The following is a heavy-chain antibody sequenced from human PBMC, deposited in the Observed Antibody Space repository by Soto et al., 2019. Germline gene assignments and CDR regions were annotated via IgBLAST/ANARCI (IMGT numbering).Heavy chain of an antibody. D-gene: IGHD3-10*02. CDR1: GGSISGYY. J-gene: IGHJ5*02. CDR3: ARGGACSKWLDP. Sequence: SETLSLTCTVSGGSISGYYWSWIRQPPGKGLEWIGYIYYTGNTIYNPSLNSRVTMSVDTSKNQFSLHLNYVTAADTAVYYGARGGACSKWLDPWGQGTLVTVSS. V-gene: IGHV4-59*01. CDR2: IYYTGNT.